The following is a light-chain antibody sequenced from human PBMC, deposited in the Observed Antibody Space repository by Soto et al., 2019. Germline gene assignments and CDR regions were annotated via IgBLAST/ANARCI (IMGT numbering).Light chain of an antibody. CDR1: QSLSSSY. V-gene: IGKV3-20*01. J-gene: IGKJ1*01. CDR2: GAS. Sequence: EIVLTQSPGTLSLSPGERATLSCRASQSLSSSYLAWYQQKPGQAPRLLIFGASSRATGIPDRFGGSGSGTDVTLTITRLEPEDFAVYYCQQYGGSPGTFGQGTKVEI. CDR3: QQYGGSPGT.